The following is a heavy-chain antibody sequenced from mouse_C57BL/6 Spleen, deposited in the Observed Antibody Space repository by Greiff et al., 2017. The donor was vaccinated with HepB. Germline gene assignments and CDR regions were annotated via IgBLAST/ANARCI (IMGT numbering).Heavy chain of an antibody. CDR3: ASGDYGSSYGIYYAMDY. J-gene: IGHJ4*01. Sequence: VQLQQSGAELVKPGASVKISCKASGYAFSSYWMNWVKQRPGKGLEWIGQIYPGDGDTNYNGKFKGKATLTADKSSSTAYMQLSSLTSEDSAVYFWASGDYGSSYGIYYAMDYWGQGTSVTVSS. CDR1: GYAFSSYW. V-gene: IGHV1-80*01. D-gene: IGHD1-1*01. CDR2: IYPGDGDT.